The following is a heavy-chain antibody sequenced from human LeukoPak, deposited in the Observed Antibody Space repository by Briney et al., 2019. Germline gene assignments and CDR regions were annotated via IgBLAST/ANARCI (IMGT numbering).Heavy chain of an antibody. CDR1: GFTFSSFA. J-gene: IGHJ6*02. CDR2: ISDSGGTT. V-gene: IGHV3-23*01. CDR3: ARRNAMDV. Sequence: GGSLRLSCAASGFTFSSFAMSWVRQAPGKGLEWVSAISDSGGTTYYADSVKGRFTISRDNSKNTLYLQMNSLRAEDTAVYYCARRNAMDVWGQGTTVIVFS.